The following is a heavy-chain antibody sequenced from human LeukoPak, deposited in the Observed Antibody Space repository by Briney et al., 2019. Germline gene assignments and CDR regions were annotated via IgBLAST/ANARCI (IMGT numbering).Heavy chain of an antibody. Sequence: SDTLSLTCPVYGGSFSNYYWSWIRQPPGKGLEWIGEINDSGSTNYNPSLKSRVTISVDTSKNQFSLKLSSVTAADTAVYYCARGVYIAAAQYAYWGQGTLVTVSS. CDR2: INDSGST. J-gene: IGHJ4*02. D-gene: IGHD6-13*01. V-gene: IGHV4-34*01. CDR1: GGSFSNYY. CDR3: ARGVYIAAAQYAY.